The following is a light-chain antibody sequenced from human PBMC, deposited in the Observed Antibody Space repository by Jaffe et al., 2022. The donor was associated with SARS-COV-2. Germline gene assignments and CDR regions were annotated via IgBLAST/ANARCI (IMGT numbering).Light chain of an antibody. V-gene: IGLV3-21*02. Sequence: SYVLTQPPSVSEAPGQTARITCGGDNIRTKSVHWYQQKPGQAPVLVVYDDTDRPSGIPERFSGSNSGNTATLTISRVEAGDEADYFCQVWDNNDDHVVFGGGTKLTVL. CDR1: NIRTKS. CDR3: QVWDNNDDHVV. CDR2: DDT. J-gene: IGLJ2*01.